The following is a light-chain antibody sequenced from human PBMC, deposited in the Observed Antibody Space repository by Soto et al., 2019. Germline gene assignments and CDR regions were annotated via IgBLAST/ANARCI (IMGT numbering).Light chain of an antibody. Sequence: QSVLTQPASVSGSPGQSITISCTGSSSDVGTYDLVSWYQHHPGAAPKLMIYKATRRPSGISNRFSGSKSGNTASLTISGLQAEDEADYYCCSFAGSNSWVFGGGTKLTVL. J-gene: IGLJ3*02. CDR3: CSFAGSNSWV. CDR2: KAT. V-gene: IGLV2-23*01. CDR1: SSDVGTYDL.